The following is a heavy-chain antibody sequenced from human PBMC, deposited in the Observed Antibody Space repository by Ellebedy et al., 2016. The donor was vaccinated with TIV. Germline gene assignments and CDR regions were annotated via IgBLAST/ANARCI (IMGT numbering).Heavy chain of an antibody. D-gene: IGHD5-12*01. CDR3: ARDRATIGSYYYYYGMDV. CDR1: GFTFSSYE. Sequence: PGGSLRLSCAASGFTFSSYEMNWVRQAPGKGLEWVSYISSSGSTIYYADSVKGRFTISRDNAKNSLYLQMNSLRAEDTAVYYCARDRATIGSYYYYYGMDVWGQGTTVTVSS. CDR2: ISSSGSTI. J-gene: IGHJ6*02. V-gene: IGHV3-48*03.